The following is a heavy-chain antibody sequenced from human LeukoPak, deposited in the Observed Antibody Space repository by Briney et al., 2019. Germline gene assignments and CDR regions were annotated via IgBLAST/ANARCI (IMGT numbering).Heavy chain of an antibody. D-gene: IGHD6-19*01. V-gene: IGHV3-30-3*01. CDR3: AREEAGSFDY. CDR1: GFSFSSYA. Sequence: PGRSLRLSCAASGFSFSSYAMRWVRQAPGKGLEWVAVISYDGSNKYYADYVKGRFTISRDNSKNTLYLQMNSLRAEDTAVFYCAREEAGSFDYWGQGTLVTVSS. J-gene: IGHJ4*02. CDR2: ISYDGSNK.